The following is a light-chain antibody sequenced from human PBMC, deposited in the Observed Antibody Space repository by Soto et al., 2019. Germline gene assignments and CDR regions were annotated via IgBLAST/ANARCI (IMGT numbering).Light chain of an antibody. J-gene: IGKJ1*01. CDR1: QTVRNNY. V-gene: IGKV3-20*01. CDR2: DAS. Sequence: EVVLTQSAGTLSLSPGERATLSCRASQTVRNNYLAWYQQKPGQAPRLLIYDASSRATGIPDRFSGSGSGTDFTLTISRLEPEDFAVYYCQQYGSSPETFGQGTKVDIK. CDR3: QQYGSSPET.